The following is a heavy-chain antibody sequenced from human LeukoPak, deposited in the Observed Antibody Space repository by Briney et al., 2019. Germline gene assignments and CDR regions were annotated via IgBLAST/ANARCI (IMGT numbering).Heavy chain of an antibody. CDR1: GFTVSSSY. CDR3: SRELPEAARSEYYFDH. Sequence: PGGSLRLSCAASGFTVSSSYMSWVRQAPGKGLEWVSVIYRGGRTYYADSVEGRFTISRDNSKNTLYLQMDSLRAEDTAMYYCSRELPEAARSEYYFDHWGQGTLVTVSS. CDR2: IYRGGRT. D-gene: IGHD2-15*01. J-gene: IGHJ4*02. V-gene: IGHV3-53*01.